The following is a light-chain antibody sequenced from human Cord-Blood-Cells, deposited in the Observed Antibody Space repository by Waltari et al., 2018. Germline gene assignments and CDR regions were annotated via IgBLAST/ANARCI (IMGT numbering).Light chain of an antibody. V-gene: IGLV1-51*01. CDR3: GTWDSSLSAGV. Sequence: QSVLTQPPSVSAAPGQKVTISCSGSSSNIGNNYVSWYQQLPGTAPKLLIYDNNKRPSGIPDRFSGYKSGTSATLGITGRQTGDEADYYCGTWDSSLSAGVFGGGTKLTVL. J-gene: IGLJ3*02. CDR2: DNN. CDR1: SSNIGNNY.